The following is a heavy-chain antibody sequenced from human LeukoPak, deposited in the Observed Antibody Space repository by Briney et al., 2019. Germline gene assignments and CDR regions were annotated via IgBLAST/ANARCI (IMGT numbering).Heavy chain of an antibody. V-gene: IGHV3-23*01. D-gene: IGHD2-8*01. CDR1: GFTFSSYA. J-gene: IGHJ6*02. CDR3: ARGTKKGMDV. Sequence: GGSLRLSCVASGFTFSSYAMSWVRQAPGKGLEWVSGISGSGDSTYYADSVKGRFTISRDISKNTLYLQMNNLRAEGTAVYYCARGTKKGMDVWGQGTTVTVSS. CDR2: ISGSGDST.